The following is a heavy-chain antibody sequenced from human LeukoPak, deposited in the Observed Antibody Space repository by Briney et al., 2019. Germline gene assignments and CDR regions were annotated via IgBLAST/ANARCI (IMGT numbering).Heavy chain of an antibody. CDR2: IYHSGST. J-gene: IGHJ3*02. V-gene: IGHV4-39*01. D-gene: IGHD2-15*01. CDR3: ARHRWKLYDAFDI. Sequence: SETLSLTCTVSGGSISSSSYYWGWIRQPPGKGLEWIGSIYHSGSTYYNPSLKSRVTISVDTSKNQFSLKLSSVTAADTAVYYCARHRWKLYDAFDIWGQGTMVTVSS. CDR1: GGSISSSSYY.